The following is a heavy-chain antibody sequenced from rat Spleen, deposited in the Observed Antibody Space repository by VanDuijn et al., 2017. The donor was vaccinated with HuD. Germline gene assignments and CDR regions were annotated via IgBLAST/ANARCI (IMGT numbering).Heavy chain of an antibody. CDR1: GFSLTSYS. D-gene: IGHD1-12*02. CDR3: TRDHSYWGSYYPGGFAY. V-gene: IGHV2-6*01. Sequence: QVQLKESGPGLVQPSQTLSLACTVSGFSLTSYSVSWVRQPPGKGLEWIAAISSGGNTYYNSALKSRLSISRDTSKSQVFLKMNSLQTEDTAIYFCTRDHSYWGSYYPGGFAYWGQGTLVTVSS. J-gene: IGHJ3*01. CDR2: ISSGGNT.